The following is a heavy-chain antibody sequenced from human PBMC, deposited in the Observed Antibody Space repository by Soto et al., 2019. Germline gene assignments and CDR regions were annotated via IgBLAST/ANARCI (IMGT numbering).Heavy chain of an antibody. CDR3: AGQRSPEGWFDP. J-gene: IGHJ5*02. CDR1: AISFNTYG. Sequence: GGSLRLSCAASAISFNTYGVTWVRQAPGKGLEWVSTVTVTGGSTYYADSVKGRFTISRDRSNYTVSLLLSSLRVEDTAIYYCAGQRSPEGWFDPWGQGTLVTVSS. V-gene: IGHV3-23*01. D-gene: IGHD3-10*01. CDR2: VTVTGGST.